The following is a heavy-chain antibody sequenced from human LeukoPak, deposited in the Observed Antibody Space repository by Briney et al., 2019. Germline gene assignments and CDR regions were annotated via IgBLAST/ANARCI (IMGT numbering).Heavy chain of an antibody. J-gene: IGHJ6*04. Sequence: ASAKVSCKASGYTFTSYYMHWVRQAPGQGLEWMGIINPSGGSTSYAQKFQGRVTMTRDTSTSTVYMELGSLRSEDTAVYYCARVRAYYYGSGRYGMDVWGKGTTVTVSS. CDR2: INPSGGST. CDR3: ARVRAYYYGSGRYGMDV. CDR1: GYTFTSYY. V-gene: IGHV1-46*01. D-gene: IGHD3-10*01.